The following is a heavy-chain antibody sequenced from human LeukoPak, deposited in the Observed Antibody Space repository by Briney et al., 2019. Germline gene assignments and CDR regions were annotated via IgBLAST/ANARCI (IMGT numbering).Heavy chain of an antibody. V-gene: IGHV1-2*02. Sequence: GASVKVSCKASGYTFTGYYMHWVRQAPGQGLEWMGWINPNSGDTNYAQKFQGRVTMTRDTSISTAYMELSTLRSDDTAVYYCASYGDFVIYFQHWGQGTLVTVSS. CDR2: INPNSGDT. CDR1: GYTFTGYY. J-gene: IGHJ1*01. D-gene: IGHD4-17*01. CDR3: ASYGDFVIYFQH.